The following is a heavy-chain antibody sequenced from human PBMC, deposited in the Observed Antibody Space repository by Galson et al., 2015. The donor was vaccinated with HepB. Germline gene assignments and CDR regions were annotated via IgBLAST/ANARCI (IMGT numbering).Heavy chain of an antibody. V-gene: IGHV3-48*02. Sequence: SLRLSCAASGFPFSTFGMNWVRQAPGKGLEWVSYISHSSNSIYYADSVEGRFTISRDNAKNSLYLQMNSLGDEDTAVYYCARDLWEFSGSENDYWGQGTLVTVSS. D-gene: IGHD3-16*02. CDR1: GFPFSTFG. J-gene: IGHJ4*02. CDR2: ISHSSNSI. CDR3: ARDLWEFSGSENDY.